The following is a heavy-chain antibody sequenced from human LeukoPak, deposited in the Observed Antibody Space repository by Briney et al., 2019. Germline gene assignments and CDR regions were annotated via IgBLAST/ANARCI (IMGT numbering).Heavy chain of an antibody. CDR1: GFTFDDYA. CDR2: MSWNSGLL. J-gene: IGHJ6*03. D-gene: IGHD3-9*01. V-gene: IGHV3-9*01. Sequence: GGSLRLSCAASGFTFDDYAMHWVRQAPGKGLEWVSGMSWNSGLLGYADSVKGRFTISRDNAKKSLYLRMNSLTPEDTALYYCAREKSYYDIYAGRPTYYYYYMDVWGKGTTVTVSS. CDR3: AREKSYYDIYAGRPTYYYYYMDV.